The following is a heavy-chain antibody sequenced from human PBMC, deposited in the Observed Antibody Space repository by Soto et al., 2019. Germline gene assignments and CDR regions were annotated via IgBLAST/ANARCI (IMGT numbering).Heavy chain of an antibody. J-gene: IGHJ4*02. Sequence: GGSLRLSCAASGFTFYNYAMGWVRQAPGKGLEWVSAITDSSSDTYYLDSVKGRFTISRDNSKNTLYLQMNSLRAEDTAIYYCAKLGSSSWSPHYYFDYWGQGTLVTVSS. V-gene: IGHV3-23*01. CDR2: ITDSSSDT. D-gene: IGHD2-2*01. CDR3: AKLGSSSWSPHYYFDY. CDR1: GFTFYNYA.